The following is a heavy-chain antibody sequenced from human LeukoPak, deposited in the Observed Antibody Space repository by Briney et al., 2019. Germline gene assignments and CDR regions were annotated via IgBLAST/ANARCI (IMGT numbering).Heavy chain of an antibody. CDR1: GGSISSSSYY. D-gene: IGHD6-6*01. CDR2: IYYSGST. V-gene: IGHV4-39*01. CDR3: ARSYSSSTRNFDY. Sequence: SETLSLNCTVSGGSISSSSYYWGWIRQPPGKGLEWIGSIYYSGSTYYNPSLKSRVTISVDTSKNQFSLKLSSVTAAHTAVYYCARSYSSSTRNFDYWGQGTLVTVSS. J-gene: IGHJ4*02.